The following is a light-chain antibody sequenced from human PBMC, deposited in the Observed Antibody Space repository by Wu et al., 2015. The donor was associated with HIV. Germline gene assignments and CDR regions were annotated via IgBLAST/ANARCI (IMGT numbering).Light chain of an antibody. CDR1: QGISNN. Sequence: IVMTQSPATLSLSPGERATLSCRASQGISNNLAWYHQKPGQSPRLLVYAAFTRATGVPARFSGSGSGTEFTLTISSLQPEDFATYYCQQSYSTPITFGQGTRLEI. CDR3: QQSYSTPIT. CDR2: AAF. V-gene: IGKV3-15*01. J-gene: IGKJ5*01.